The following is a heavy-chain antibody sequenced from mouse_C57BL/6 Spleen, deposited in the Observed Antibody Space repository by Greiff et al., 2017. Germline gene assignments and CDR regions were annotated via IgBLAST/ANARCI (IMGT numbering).Heavy chain of an antibody. Sequence: EVHLVESGGGLVKPGGSLKLSCAASGFTFSSYAMSWVRQTPEKRLEWVATISDGGSYTYYPDNVKGRFTISRDNAKNNLYLQMSHLKSEDTAMYYCAREDWDFDYWGQGTTLTVSS. J-gene: IGHJ2*01. CDR3: AREDWDFDY. CDR1: GFTFSSYA. V-gene: IGHV5-4*01. CDR2: ISDGGSYT. D-gene: IGHD4-1*01.